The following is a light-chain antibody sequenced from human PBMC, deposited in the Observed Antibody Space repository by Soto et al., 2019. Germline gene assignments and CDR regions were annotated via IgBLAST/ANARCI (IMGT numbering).Light chain of an antibody. V-gene: IGKV1-5*03. J-gene: IGKJ1*01. Sequence: DIQMTQSPSTLSASVGDRVTITCRASQTIGAWLAWYQQKPGKAPHLLIYQASSLESGGPSRFSGSGSGTEFTLTISSLQPDDFATYYCQQYNSYWTFGQGTKVEIK. CDR1: QTIGAW. CDR2: QAS. CDR3: QQYNSYWT.